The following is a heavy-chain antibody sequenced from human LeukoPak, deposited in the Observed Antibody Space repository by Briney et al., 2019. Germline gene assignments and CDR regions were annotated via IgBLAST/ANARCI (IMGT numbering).Heavy chain of an antibody. V-gene: IGHV4-30-4*07. Sequence: SETLSLTCSVSGGSINSGGYSWSWIRQPPGKGLEWIGCLYNSVITGYNPSLKSRVTISGDTSKNQFSLKLSFVTAADTAVYYCARGIAAPDWFDPWGQGTLVTVSS. CDR3: ARGIAAPDWFDP. J-gene: IGHJ5*02. CDR1: GGSINSGGYS. CDR2: LYNSVIT. D-gene: IGHD6-6*01.